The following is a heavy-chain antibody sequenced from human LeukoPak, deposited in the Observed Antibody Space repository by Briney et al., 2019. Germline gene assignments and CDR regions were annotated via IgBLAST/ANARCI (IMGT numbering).Heavy chain of an antibody. CDR3: ARSHRTYYYDSSGYLFDY. D-gene: IGHD3-22*01. J-gene: IGHJ4*02. CDR2: ISAYNGNT. CDR1: GYTFTSYG. V-gene: IGHV1-18*01. Sequence: ASVKVSCKASGYTFTSYGISGVRQAPGQGLEWVGWISAYNGNTNYAQKLQGRVTMTTDTSTSTAYMELRSLRSEDTAVYYCARSHRTYYYDSSGYLFDYWGQGTLVTVSS.